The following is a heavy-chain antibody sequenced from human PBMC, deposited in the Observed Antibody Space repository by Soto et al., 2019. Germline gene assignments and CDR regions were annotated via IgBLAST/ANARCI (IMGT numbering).Heavy chain of an antibody. Sequence: QGHLVQSGAEVKKPGASVKVSCKDSGYAFTTYGITWVRQAPGQGLEWMGWISAHNRNTNYAQKLQGRVTVTRDTSTSTAYMELRSLRSDDTAVYYCARGRYGDYWGQGALVTVSS. CDR2: ISAHNRNT. CDR3: ARGRYGDY. J-gene: IGHJ4*02. V-gene: IGHV1-18*01. D-gene: IGHD1-1*01. CDR1: GYAFTTYG.